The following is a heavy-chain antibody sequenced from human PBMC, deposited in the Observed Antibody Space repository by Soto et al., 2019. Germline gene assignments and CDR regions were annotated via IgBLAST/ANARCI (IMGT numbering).Heavy chain of an antibody. Sequence: QLQLQESGSGLVKPSQTLSLTCAVSGGSISSGGYSCNWIRQPPGKGLEWIGYIYHSGSTYYNPSRKSRVTISVDRSKTHFSLKLSSVTASDTAVYYCARGVTTVTTFDYWGQGTLVTVSS. CDR2: IYHSGST. D-gene: IGHD4-17*01. CDR1: GGSISSGGYS. J-gene: IGHJ4*02. V-gene: IGHV4-30-2*01. CDR3: ARGVTTVTTFDY.